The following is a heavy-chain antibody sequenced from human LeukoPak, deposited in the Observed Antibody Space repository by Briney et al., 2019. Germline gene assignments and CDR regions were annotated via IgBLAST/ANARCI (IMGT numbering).Heavy chain of an antibody. J-gene: IGHJ4*02. V-gene: IGHV3-53*01. Sequence: GGSLRLSCAASGLIVSFDYLAWVRQAPGKGLEWISVIYGGGGTNYADSVRGRFTISRDNSKNQLFFQMNSLRVEDTAVYHCVRLLPASRHYFEYWGQGTLVTVSS. CDR3: VRLLPASRHYFEY. CDR2: IYGGGGT. CDR1: GLIVSFDY. D-gene: IGHD6-6*01.